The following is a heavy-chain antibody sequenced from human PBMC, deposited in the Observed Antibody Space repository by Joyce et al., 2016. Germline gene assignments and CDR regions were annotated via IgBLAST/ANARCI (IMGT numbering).Heavy chain of an antibody. CDR3: ARGGISYYYAMDV. D-gene: IGHD3-16*01. Sequence: QLVESGGGVVKPGGSLRLSCEASGSTFSTSSMSWFRQAPGKGVEWVAAISDPSYYKFHAGTVRGRFTVSRDNAKKTLYLQMNSLRAEDSAVFYCARGGISYYYAMDVWGQGTTVTVSS. V-gene: IGHV3-21*01. J-gene: IGHJ6*02. CDR1: GSTFSTSS. CDR2: ISDPSYYK.